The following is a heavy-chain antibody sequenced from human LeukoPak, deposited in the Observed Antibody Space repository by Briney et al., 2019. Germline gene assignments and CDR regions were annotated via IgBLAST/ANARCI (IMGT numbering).Heavy chain of an antibody. J-gene: IGHJ3*02. CDR1: GYSFTNYW. CDR3: ARRQVVVTPWHAFDI. V-gene: IGHV5-51*01. Sequence: GESLKISCKGSGYSFTNYWIGWVRQMPGKGLEWMGIIYPGDSDTRYSPSFQGQVTISADKSITTAYLQWSSLKASDTAIYYCARRQVVVTPWHAFDIWGQGTMVTVSS. CDR2: IYPGDSDT. D-gene: IGHD2-15*01.